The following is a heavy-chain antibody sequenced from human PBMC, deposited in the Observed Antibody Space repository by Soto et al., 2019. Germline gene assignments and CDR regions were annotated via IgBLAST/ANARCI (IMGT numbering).Heavy chain of an antibody. V-gene: IGHV4-30-2*01. CDR1: GGSISSGGYS. D-gene: IGHD3-16*01. J-gene: IGHJ5*02. Sequence: SETLSLTCAVAGGSISSGGYSWSWIRQPPGKGLEWIGYIYHSGSTYYNPSLKSRVTISVDTSKNQFSLKLNSVTAADTAVYYCVRDRVMFMFGGESEKWGIVSWGAGTLVTVSS. CDR3: VRDRVMFMFGGESEKWGIVS. CDR2: IYHSGST.